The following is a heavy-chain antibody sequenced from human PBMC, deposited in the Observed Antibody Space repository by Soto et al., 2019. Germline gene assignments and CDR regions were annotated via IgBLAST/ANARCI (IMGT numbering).Heavy chain of an antibody. D-gene: IGHD2-2*01. CDR1: GGSFSGYY. CDR2: INHSGST. V-gene: IGHV4-34*01. Sequence: SETLSLTCAVYGGSFSGYYWSWIRQPPGKGLEWIGEINHSGSTNYNPSLKSRVTISVDTSKNQFSLKLSSVTAADTAVYYCARVRQYCSGTSCYLDPWGQGTLVTVSS. CDR3: ARVRQYCSGTSCYLDP. J-gene: IGHJ5*02.